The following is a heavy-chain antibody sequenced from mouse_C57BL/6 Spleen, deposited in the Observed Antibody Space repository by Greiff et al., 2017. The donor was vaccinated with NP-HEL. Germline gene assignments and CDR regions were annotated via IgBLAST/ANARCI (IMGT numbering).Heavy chain of an antibody. Sequence: DVQLQESGPGLVKPSQSLSLTCSVTGYSITSGYYWNWIRQFPGNKLEWMGYISYDGSNNYNPSLKNRISITRDTSKNQFFLKLNSVTTEDTATYYCAREEGYSNYGTWFAYWGQGTLVTVSA. CDR2: ISYDGSN. CDR1: GYSITSGYY. D-gene: IGHD2-5*01. V-gene: IGHV3-6*01. CDR3: AREEGYSNYGTWFAY. J-gene: IGHJ3*01.